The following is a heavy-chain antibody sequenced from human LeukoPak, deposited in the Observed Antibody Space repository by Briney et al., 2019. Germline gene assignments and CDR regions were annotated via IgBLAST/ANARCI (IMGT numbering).Heavy chain of an antibody. CDR2: IRSKADNYAT. CDR1: GFTFSGSP. CDR3: TQSNY. Sequence: GGSLRLSCAASGFTFSGSPILWVRQASGQGLEWVGRIRSKADNYATAYAASVQGRCTISRDDSKSTAYLQLNSLKTEDTAVYYCTQSNYWGQGALVTVSS. V-gene: IGHV3-73*01. J-gene: IGHJ4*02.